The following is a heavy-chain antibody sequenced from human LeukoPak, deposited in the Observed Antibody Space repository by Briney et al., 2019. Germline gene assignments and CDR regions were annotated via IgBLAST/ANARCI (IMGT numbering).Heavy chain of an antibody. CDR1: GGSFSGYY. V-gene: IGHV4-34*01. CDR3: ARGHLVSNAFDI. J-gene: IGHJ3*02. CDR2: INHSGST. Sequence: SETLSLTCAVYGGSFSGYYWSWIRQPPGKGLEWIGEINHSGSTIYNPSLKSRVTISVDTSKNQFSLKLSSATAADTAVYYCARGHLVSNAFDIWGQGTMVTVSS. D-gene: IGHD5/OR15-5a*01.